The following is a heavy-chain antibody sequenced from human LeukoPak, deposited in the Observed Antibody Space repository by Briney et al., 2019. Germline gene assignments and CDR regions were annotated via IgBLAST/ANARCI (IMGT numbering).Heavy chain of an antibody. Sequence: PSETLSLTCAVYGGSFSGYYWSWIRQPPGKGLEWIGEINHSGSTNYNPSLKSRVTISVDTSKNQFSLKLSSVTAADTAVYYCARRVDGYNYGYFDYWGQGTLVTVSS. CDR3: ARRVDGYNYGYFDY. CDR1: GGSFSGYY. CDR2: INHSGST. J-gene: IGHJ4*02. D-gene: IGHD5-12*01. V-gene: IGHV4-34*01.